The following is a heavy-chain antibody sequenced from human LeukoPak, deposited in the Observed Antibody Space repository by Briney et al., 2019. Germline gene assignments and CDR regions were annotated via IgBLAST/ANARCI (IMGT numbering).Heavy chain of an antibody. V-gene: IGHV4-59*11. CDR3: ARDDSSAFDY. Sequence: SETLSLTCTVSGGSISSHYWSWIRQPPGKGLEWIGYIYYSGSTNYNPSLKSRVTISVDTSKNQFSLKLSSVTVADTAVYYCARDDSSAFDYWGQGTLVTVSS. CDR1: GGSISSHY. D-gene: IGHD3-22*01. CDR2: IYYSGST. J-gene: IGHJ4*02.